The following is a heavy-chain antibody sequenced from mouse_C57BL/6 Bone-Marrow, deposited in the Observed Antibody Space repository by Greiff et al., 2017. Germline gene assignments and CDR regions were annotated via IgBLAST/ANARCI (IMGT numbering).Heavy chain of an antibody. CDR1: EYEFPSHD. V-gene: IGHV5-2*01. CDR2: INSDGGST. CDR3: ARPTYRDYTMDY. Sequence: EVQVVESGGGLVQPGESLKLSCESNEYEFPSHDMSWVRKTPEKRLELVAAINSDGGSTYYPATMERRFIISRENTKKTLYLQMSSLRSEDTALYYCARPTYRDYTMDYWGQGTSVTVSS. D-gene: IGHD2-1*01. J-gene: IGHJ4*01.